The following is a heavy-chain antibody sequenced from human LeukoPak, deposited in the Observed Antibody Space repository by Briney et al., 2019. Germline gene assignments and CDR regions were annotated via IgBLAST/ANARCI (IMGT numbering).Heavy chain of an antibody. J-gene: IGHJ4*02. CDR3: ARVGRSGYTKDY. Sequence: QPGGSLSLSCAASGFAFSTYSIDWVRQAPGKGLEWLSYISSSSSTIYYADSVKGRFTVSRDNAENLVYLQMNSLGAEDTAVYHCARVGRSGYTKDYRGQGTLVTVAS. V-gene: IGHV3-48*04. CDR1: GFAFSTYS. CDR2: ISSSSSTI. D-gene: IGHD5-12*01.